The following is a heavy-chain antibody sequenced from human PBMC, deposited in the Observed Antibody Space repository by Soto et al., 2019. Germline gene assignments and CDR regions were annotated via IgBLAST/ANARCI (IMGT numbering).Heavy chain of an antibody. CDR1: GDSISTNHW. V-gene: IGHV4-4*02. Sequence: QVQLQESGPGLVKPSGTLSLTCAVSGDSISTNHWWTWVRQPPGKGLEWIGEVYHSGSTNYSPSLKSRVVISVDMSNNLFPLTLTSVTAADTAVYYCASSGGGEDYWGQGTLVTVSS. D-gene: IGHD3-16*01. J-gene: IGHJ4*02. CDR3: ASSGGGEDY. CDR2: VYHSGST.